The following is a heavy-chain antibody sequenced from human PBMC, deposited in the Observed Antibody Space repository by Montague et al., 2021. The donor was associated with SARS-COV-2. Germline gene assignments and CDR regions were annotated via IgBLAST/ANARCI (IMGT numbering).Heavy chain of an antibody. CDR2: IYYSGST. J-gene: IGHJ6*02. CDR1: GGSISSGGYY. D-gene: IGHD3-9*01. CDR3: ARVKTPRYYDILTGYSKYYGMDV. V-gene: IGHV4-31*03. Sequence: TLSLTCTVSGGSISSGGYYWSWIRQHPGKGLEWIGYIYYSGSTYYSPSFKSRVTISVDTSKNQFSLKLSSVTAADTAVYYCARVKTPRYYDILTGYSKYYGMDVWGQGTTVTVSS.